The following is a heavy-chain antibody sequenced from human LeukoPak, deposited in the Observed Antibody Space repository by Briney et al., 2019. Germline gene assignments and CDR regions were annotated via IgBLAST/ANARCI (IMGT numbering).Heavy chain of an antibody. J-gene: IGHJ5*02. D-gene: IGHD2-15*01. CDR1: GFTFSDYY. CDR3: AKDPIRYCSGGSCYGSSWFDP. Sequence: GGSLRLSCAASGFTFSDYYMSWIRQAPGKGLEWVSSISSSGTTIYYADSVKGRFTISRDNAKNSLYLQMNSLRAEDTAVYYCAKDPIRYCSGGSCYGSSWFDPWGQGTLVTVSS. V-gene: IGHV3-11*01. CDR2: ISSSGTTI.